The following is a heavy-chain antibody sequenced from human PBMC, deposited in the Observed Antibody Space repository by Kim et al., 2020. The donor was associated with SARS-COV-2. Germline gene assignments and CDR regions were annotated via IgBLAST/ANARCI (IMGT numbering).Heavy chain of an antibody. J-gene: IGHJ3*02. D-gene: IGHD3-22*01. Sequence: ADSVKGRFTISRDKSKNTLYLQMNSLRAEDTAVYYCAKLPVYYDSRGPHIWGQGTMVTVSS. V-gene: IGHV3-23*01. CDR3: AKLPVYYDSRGPHI.